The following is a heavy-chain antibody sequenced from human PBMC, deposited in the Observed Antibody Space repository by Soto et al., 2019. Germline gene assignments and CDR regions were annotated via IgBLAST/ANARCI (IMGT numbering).Heavy chain of an antibody. CDR3: VKEIWNRSGPQNYFDY. V-gene: IGHV1-18*01. D-gene: IGHD6-25*01. CDR1: GYTFTSYG. CDR2: ISPNSGAT. Sequence: QVQLVQSEGELRQPGASVTVSCRASGYTFTSYGIIWVRQAPGQGLEWMGYISPNSGATTYAQNFQGRLTLTTDTTTTPAYINLRSLGSDDTAIYYSVKEIWNRSGPQNYFDYWGLGALVTVSS. J-gene: IGHJ4*02.